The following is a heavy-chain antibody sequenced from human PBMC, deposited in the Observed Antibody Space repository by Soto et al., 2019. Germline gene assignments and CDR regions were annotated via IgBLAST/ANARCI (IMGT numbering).Heavy chain of an antibody. Sequence: QVQLVESGGCVVQPGRSLRLSCAASGFTFSSYAMHWVRQAPGKGLEWVAVISYDGSNKYYADSVKGRFTISRDNSKNTLYLQMNSLRAEDTAVYYCARDPNSSSWYPNYYYYGMDVWGQGTTVTVSS. D-gene: IGHD6-13*01. V-gene: IGHV3-30-3*01. CDR2: ISYDGSNK. CDR1: GFTFSSYA. CDR3: ARDPNSSSWYPNYYYYGMDV. J-gene: IGHJ6*02.